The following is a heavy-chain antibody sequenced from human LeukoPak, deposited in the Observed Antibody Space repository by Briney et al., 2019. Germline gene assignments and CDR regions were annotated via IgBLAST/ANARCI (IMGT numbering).Heavy chain of an antibody. D-gene: IGHD3-22*01. CDR2: IYYSGST. V-gene: IGHV4-59*01. Sequence: SEPLPLTCTASGSSSSGSYWSWIRQPPGRGLEWMAYIYYSGSTNYNPSPQSRVTTSLDTPKNQISLSVSSVTAADTAVYYCASSVYSSLSYSWFDPWGQGTLVTVSS. CDR3: ASSVYSSLSYSWFDP. J-gene: IGHJ5*02. CDR1: GSSSSGSY.